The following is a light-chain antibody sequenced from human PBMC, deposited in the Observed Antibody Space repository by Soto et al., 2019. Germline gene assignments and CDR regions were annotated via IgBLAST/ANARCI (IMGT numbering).Light chain of an antibody. CDR3: QQYESLPLT. CDR1: RSVSSN. J-gene: IGKJ5*01. V-gene: IGKV3-15*01. CDR2: GAS. Sequence: EIVMTQSPATLSVSPGERATLSCRASRSVSSNLAWYQQKPGQAPRLLMYGASTRATGIPARFSGSGSGTEFTLTISSLQSEDFAVYYCQQYESLPLTFGQGTRLEIK.